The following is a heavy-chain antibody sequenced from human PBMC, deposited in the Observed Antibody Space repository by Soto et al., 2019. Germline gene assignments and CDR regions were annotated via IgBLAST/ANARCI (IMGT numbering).Heavy chain of an antibody. CDR1: GYTFTGYY. J-gene: IGHJ6*02. CDR3: ARDLGFDWLTTRASPFYYGMDV. V-gene: IGHV1-2*04. CDR2: INPNSGGT. Sequence: ASVKVSCKASGYTFTGYYMHWVRQAPGQGLEWMGWINPNSGGTNYAQKFQGWVTMTRDTSISTAYMELSRLRSDDTAVYYCARDLGFDWLTTRASPFYYGMDVWGQGTTVTVSS. D-gene: IGHD3-9*01.